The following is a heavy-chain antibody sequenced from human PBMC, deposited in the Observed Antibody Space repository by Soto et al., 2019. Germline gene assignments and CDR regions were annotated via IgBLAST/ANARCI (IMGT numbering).Heavy chain of an antibody. CDR2: ISSSSSYI. D-gene: IGHD3-10*01. Sequence: GGSLRLSCAASGFTFSSYSMNWVRQAPGKGLEWVSSISSSSSYIYYADSVKGRFTISRDNAKSSVYLQMNSLGADDTAVYYCASGGPAGSGTYYNGFWGQGTLVTVSS. J-gene: IGHJ4*02. CDR1: GFTFSSYS. CDR3: ASGGPAGSGTYYNGF. V-gene: IGHV3-21*01.